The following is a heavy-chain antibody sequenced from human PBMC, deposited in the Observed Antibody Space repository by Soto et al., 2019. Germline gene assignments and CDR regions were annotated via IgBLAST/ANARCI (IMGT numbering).Heavy chain of an antibody. CDR1: GGTFSSYA. J-gene: IGHJ6*02. CDR2: IIPIFGTA. Sequence: QVQLVQSGAEVKKPGSSVKVSCKASGGTFSSYAISWVRQAPGQGLEWMGGIIPIFGTANYAQKFQGRVTITADESTRTAYMELSSLRSEDTAVYYCAITAITIFGVAPDAGMDVWGQGTTVTVSS. V-gene: IGHV1-69*12. D-gene: IGHD3-3*01. CDR3: AITAITIFGVAPDAGMDV.